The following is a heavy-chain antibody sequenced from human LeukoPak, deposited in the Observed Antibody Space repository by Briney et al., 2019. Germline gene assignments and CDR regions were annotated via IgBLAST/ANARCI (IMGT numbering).Heavy chain of an antibody. CDR2: IRSKAYGGIT. Sequence: PGRPLTLSCTASGFTFGDYAMSWVRQATGKALVGVGFIRSKAYGGITEYAESVKGRFTISSDESKIITYQQIESLKTEDKAVYYCTRDRDGDLYFDYWGQGTLVTVSS. J-gene: IGHJ4*02. CDR1: GFTFGDYA. V-gene: IGHV3-49*04. CDR3: TRDRDGDLYFDY. D-gene: IGHD4-17*01.